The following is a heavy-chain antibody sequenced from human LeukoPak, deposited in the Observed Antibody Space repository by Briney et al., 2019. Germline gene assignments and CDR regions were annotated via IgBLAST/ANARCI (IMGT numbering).Heavy chain of an antibody. CDR2: IKQDGSVK. CDR1: GFTFSTYW. V-gene: IGHV3-7*02. CDR3: ASSRWQAFDS. J-gene: IGHJ4*02. Sequence: SGGSLRLSCAASGFTFSTYWMSWVRQAPGKGLEWVAHIKQDGSVKYYVDSVKGRFTVSRDNAKNSVYLQLSSLRTEDTAAYYCASSRWQAFDSWGQGILVTVSS. D-gene: IGHD6-13*01.